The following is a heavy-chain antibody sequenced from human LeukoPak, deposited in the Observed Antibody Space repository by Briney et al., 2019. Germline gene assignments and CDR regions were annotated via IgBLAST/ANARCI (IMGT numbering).Heavy chain of an antibody. CDR3: ARGGELRYFDWLPNWFDP. CDR1: GYTFTSYG. J-gene: IGHJ5*02. V-gene: IGHV1-18*01. D-gene: IGHD3-9*01. CDR2: ISAYNGNT. Sequence: ASVKVSCKASGYTFTSYGISWVRQAPGQGLEWMGWISAYNGNTNYAQKLQGRVTMTTDTSTSTAYMELRSLRSDDTAVYYCARGGELRYFDWLPNWFDPWGQGTLVTVSS.